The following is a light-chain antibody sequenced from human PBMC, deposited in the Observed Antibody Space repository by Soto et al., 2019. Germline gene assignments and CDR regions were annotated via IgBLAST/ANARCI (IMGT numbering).Light chain of an antibody. CDR1: QVISNH. V-gene: IGKV1-16*02. J-gene: IGKJ5*01. Sequence: DLQMTQSPSSLSASVGDRVTITCRASQVISNHVAWFQQKPGKAPKSLISAASTLQSGVPSKFSGSGSGTDFTLTISSLQPEDVATYYCQQYKSYPVTFGQGTRLEIK. CDR2: AAS. CDR3: QQYKSYPVT.